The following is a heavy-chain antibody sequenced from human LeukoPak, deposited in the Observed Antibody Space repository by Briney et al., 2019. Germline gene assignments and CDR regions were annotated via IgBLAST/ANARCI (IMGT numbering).Heavy chain of an antibody. CDR2: INYTGSN. Sequence: SETLTLTCTASGVTISSGDYNWIWIPQPPGKDLESIVYINYTGSNFHYTPSLKSPITIEIDTSTNQLSLRLNSVTVADTAVYFCASSNCSSASCYGANWFDGCGQGTLVTVSS. CDR1: GVTISSGDYN. J-gene: IGHJ5*02. V-gene: IGHV4-30-4*01. CDR3: ASSNCSSASCYGANWFDG. D-gene: IGHD2-2*01.